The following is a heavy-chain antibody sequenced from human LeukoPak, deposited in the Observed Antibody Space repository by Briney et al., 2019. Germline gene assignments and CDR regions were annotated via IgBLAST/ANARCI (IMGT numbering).Heavy chain of an antibody. D-gene: IGHD6-13*01. Sequence: ASVKVSCTASGYTFTSYAMNWVRQAPGQGLEWMGWINTNTGNPTYAQGFTGRFVFSLDTSVSTAYLQISSLKAEDTAVYYCARVTYSSSWYYFDYWGQGTLVTVSS. V-gene: IGHV7-4-1*02. CDR2: INTNTGNP. CDR3: ARVTYSSSWYYFDY. J-gene: IGHJ4*02. CDR1: GYTFTSYA.